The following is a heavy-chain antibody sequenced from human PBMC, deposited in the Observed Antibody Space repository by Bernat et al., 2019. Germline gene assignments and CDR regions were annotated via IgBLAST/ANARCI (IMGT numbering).Heavy chain of an antibody. CDR2: ISAYNGNT. CDR3: ARGFRMLHDVEMATIHPQDY. J-gene: IGHJ4*02. V-gene: IGHV1-18*04. CDR1: GYTFTSYG. D-gene: IGHD5-24*01. Sequence: QVQLVQSGAEVKKPGASVKVSCKASGYTFTSYGISWVRQAPGQGLEWMGWISAYNGNTNYAQKLQGRVTMTTDTSTSTAYMELRSLRSDDTAVYYCARGFRMLHDVEMATIHPQDYWGQGTMVTVSS.